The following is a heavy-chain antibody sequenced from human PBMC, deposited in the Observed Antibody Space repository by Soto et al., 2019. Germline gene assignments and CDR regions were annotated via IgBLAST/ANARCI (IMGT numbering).Heavy chain of an antibody. CDR2: ISSSSSYI. D-gene: IGHD3-22*01. CDR3: ARAQVANYYDSSGLGY. V-gene: IGHV3-21*01. Sequence: LRLSCAASGFTFSSYSMNWVRQAPGKGLEWVSSISSSSSYIYYADSVKGRFTISRDNAKNSLYLQMNSLRAEDTAVYYCARAQVANYYDSSGLGYWGQGTLVTVSS. J-gene: IGHJ4*02. CDR1: GFTFSSYS.